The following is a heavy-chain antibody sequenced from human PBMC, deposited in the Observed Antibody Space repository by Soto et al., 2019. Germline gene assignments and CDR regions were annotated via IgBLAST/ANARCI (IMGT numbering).Heavy chain of an antibody. CDR3: ARVLAWSGYGGLDP. D-gene: IGHD3-3*01. V-gene: IGHV4-34*01. CDR1: GGSFSGYY. J-gene: IGHJ5*02. Sequence: QVQLQQWGAGLLKPSETLSLTCAVYGGSFSGYYWSWIRQPPGKGLEWIGEINHSGSTNYNPSLKSRVTISVDTSKNQFSLKLSSVTAADTAVYYCARVLAWSGYGGLDPWGLGTLVTVSS. CDR2: INHSGST.